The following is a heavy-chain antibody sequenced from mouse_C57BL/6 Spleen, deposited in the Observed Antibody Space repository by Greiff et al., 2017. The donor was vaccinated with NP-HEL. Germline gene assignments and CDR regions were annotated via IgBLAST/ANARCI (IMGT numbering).Heavy chain of an antibody. Sequence: QVQLQQPGAELVKPGASVKLSCKASGYTFTSYWMQWVKQRPGQGLEWIGEIDPSDSYTNYNQKFKGKATLTVDTSSSTAYMQLSSLTSEDSAVYYCARGLRGDFDYWGQGTTLTVSS. CDR2: IDPSDSYT. J-gene: IGHJ2*01. CDR3: ARGLRGDFDY. D-gene: IGHD1-1*01. V-gene: IGHV1-50*01. CDR1: GYTFTSYW.